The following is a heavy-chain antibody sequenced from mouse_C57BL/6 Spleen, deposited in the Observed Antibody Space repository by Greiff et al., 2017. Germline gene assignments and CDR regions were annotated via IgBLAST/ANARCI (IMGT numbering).Heavy chain of an antibody. CDR1: GYAFSSYW. J-gene: IGHJ2*01. V-gene: IGHV1-80*01. CDR3: ARTGTGSYFDY. D-gene: IGHD4-1*01. CDR2: IYPGDGDT. Sequence: VKLVESGAELVKPGASVKISCKASGYAFSSYWMNWVKQRPGKGLAWIGQIYPGDGDTNYNGKFKGKATLTADKSSSTAYMQLSSLTSEDSAVYFCARTGTGSYFDYWGQGTTLTVSS.